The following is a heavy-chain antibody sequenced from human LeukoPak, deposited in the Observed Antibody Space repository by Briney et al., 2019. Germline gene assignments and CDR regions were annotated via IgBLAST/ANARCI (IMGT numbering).Heavy chain of an antibody. J-gene: IGHJ4*02. CDR2: INPNSGGT. D-gene: IGHD3-22*01. CDR3: ASGDSSAGFGY. Sequence: ASVKVSCKASGYTFTGYYMHWVRQAPGQGSEWMGWINPNSGGTNYAKKFQGRVTMTRDTSISTAYMELSRLRSDDTAVYYCASGDSSAGFGYWGQGTLVTVSS. CDR1: GYTFTGYY. V-gene: IGHV1-2*02.